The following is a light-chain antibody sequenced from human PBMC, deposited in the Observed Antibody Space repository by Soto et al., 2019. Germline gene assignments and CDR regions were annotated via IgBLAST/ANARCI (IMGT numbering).Light chain of an antibody. CDR3: QQYGNSPIT. J-gene: IGKJ5*01. CDR2: GAS. Sequence: EIPVPQYPCTLSFSPGESATLLCRASQFVSSRYLAWYQQKPGQAPRLLLYGASNRATGIPGRFSASGSGTDFTLTITPLEPEDSAVYFCQQYGNSPITFGQGTRLEVK. CDR1: QFVSSRY. V-gene: IGKV3-20*01.